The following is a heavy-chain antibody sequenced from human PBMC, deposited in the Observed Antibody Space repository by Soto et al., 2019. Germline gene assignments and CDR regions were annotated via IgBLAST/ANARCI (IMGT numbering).Heavy chain of an antibody. J-gene: IGHJ3*02. CDR1: GFTFSSYS. CDR3: ARDPRHIAVDDAFDI. V-gene: IGHV3-21*01. Sequence: PGGSLRLSCAASGFTFSSYSMNWVRQAPGKGLEWVSSISSSSSYIYYADSVKGRFTISRDNAKNSLYLQMNSLRAEDTAVYYCARDPRHIAVDDAFDIWGQGTMVTVSS. CDR2: ISSSSSYI. D-gene: IGHD6-19*01.